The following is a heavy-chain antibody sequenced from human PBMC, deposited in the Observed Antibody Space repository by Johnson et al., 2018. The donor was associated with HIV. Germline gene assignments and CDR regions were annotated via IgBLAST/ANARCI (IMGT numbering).Heavy chain of an antibody. D-gene: IGHD3-16*01. CDR2: IWYDGSNK. CDR3: AKGEWGAGTDAFDI. V-gene: IGHV3-33*06. Sequence: QMLLVESGGGVVQPGRSLRLSCAASGFTFSSYGMHWVRQAPGKGLEWVAVIWYDGSNKYYADSVKGRFTISRANSKNTLYLQMNSLRAEDTAVYYCAKGEWGAGTDAFDIWGQGTMVTVSS. CDR1: GFTFSSYG. J-gene: IGHJ3*02.